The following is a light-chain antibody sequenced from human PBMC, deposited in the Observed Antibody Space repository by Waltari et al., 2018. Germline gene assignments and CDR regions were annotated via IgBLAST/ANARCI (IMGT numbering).Light chain of an antibody. V-gene: IGLV2-23*02. CDR1: SSDVGNYNR. CDR3: SSYAGSSKGV. CDR2: AVS. Sequence: SALTQPASVPGSPGQSITISCTGTSSDVGNYNRVSWYQQHPGKAPKLMIYAVSKRPSGVSDRFSGSKSGDMASLTISGLQPEDEAEYFCSSYAGSSKGVFGGGTKVTVL. J-gene: IGLJ2*01.